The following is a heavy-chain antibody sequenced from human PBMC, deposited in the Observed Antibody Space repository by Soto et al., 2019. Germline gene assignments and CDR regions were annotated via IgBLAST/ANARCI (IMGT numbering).Heavy chain of an antibody. D-gene: IGHD5-12*01. J-gene: IGHJ6*02. V-gene: IGHV3-7*02. CDR1: GFTFSSYW. CDR2: IEQDGSEK. CDR3: ASDSGYEFYYYYYYGMDV. Sequence: GGSLRLSCAASGFTFSSYWMSWVRQAPGKGLEWVANIEQDGSEKYYVDSVKGRFTISRDNAKNSLYLQMNSLRAEDTAVYYCASDSGYEFYYYYYYGMDVWGQGTTVT.